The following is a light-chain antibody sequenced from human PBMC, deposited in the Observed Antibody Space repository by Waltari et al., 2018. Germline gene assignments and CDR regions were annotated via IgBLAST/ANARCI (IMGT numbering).Light chain of an antibody. V-gene: IGKV1-33*01. Sequence: DIQVTQSPSSLSASVGDRVTITCQASQESSKLLNWYQQKPGKAPKLMIYNASKLKAGVPSRCGGSGSGTDFTLTISNLQPKNMATYYSLQYNNLPLPFGPGTKVDI. CDR3: LQYNNLPLP. CDR2: NAS. J-gene: IGKJ3*01. CDR1: QESSKL.